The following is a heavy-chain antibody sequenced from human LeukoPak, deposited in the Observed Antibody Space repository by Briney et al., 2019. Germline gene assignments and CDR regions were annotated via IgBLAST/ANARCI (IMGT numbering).Heavy chain of an antibody. CDR3: ARGGYYGSGNDFRFDP. CDR2: IYYSGST. Sequence: SETLSLTCAVSGGSISSSNWWSWIRQPPGKGLEWIGYIYYSGSTNYKPSLKSRVTISVDTSKNQFSLKLSSVTAADTAVYYCARGGYYGSGNDFRFDPWGQGTLVTVSS. J-gene: IGHJ5*02. V-gene: IGHV4-61*01. D-gene: IGHD3-10*01. CDR1: GGSISSSNW.